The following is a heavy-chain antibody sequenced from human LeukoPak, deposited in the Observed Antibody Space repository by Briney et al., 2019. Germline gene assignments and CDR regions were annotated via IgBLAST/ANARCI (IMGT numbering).Heavy chain of an antibody. Sequence: GGSLRLSCAASGFTFSSYAMSWVRQAPGKGLEWVSSISSSSSYIYYADSVKGRFTISRDNAKNSLYLQMNSLRAEDTAVHYCARVAEMAANDYWGQGTLVTVSS. V-gene: IGHV3-21*01. CDR3: ARVAEMAANDY. CDR2: ISSSSSYI. J-gene: IGHJ4*02. CDR1: GFTFSSYA. D-gene: IGHD5-24*01.